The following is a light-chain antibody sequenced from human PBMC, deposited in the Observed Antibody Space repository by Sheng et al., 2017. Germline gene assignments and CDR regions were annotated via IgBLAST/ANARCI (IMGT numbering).Light chain of an antibody. CDR3: QQYNFWPPLT. CDR2: DAS. V-gene: IGKV3-15*01. CDR1: QTVGSN. Sequence: EIVMTQSPATLSVSPGERATLSCRASQTVGSNLAWYQQKAGQAPRLLIYDASTRATDIPARFSGSGSATDFTLTISSLQSEDFAVYYCQQYNFWPPLTFGGGTKVEI. J-gene: IGKJ4*01.